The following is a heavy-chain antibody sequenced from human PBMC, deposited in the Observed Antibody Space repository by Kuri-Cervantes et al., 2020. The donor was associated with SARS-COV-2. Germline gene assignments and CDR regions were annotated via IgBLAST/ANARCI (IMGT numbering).Heavy chain of an antibody. CDR3: ARDISRHYCSSTSCYSDDDYYYGMDV. D-gene: IGHD2-2*02. V-gene: IGHV1-69*13. CDR1: GGTFSSYA. J-gene: IGHJ6*02. Sequence: SVKVSCKASGGTFSSYAISWVRQAPGQGLEWMGGIIPIFGTANYAQKFQGRVTITADESTSTAYMELRSLRSDDTAVYYCARDISRHYCSSTSCYSDDDYYYGMDVWGQGTTVTVSS. CDR2: IIPIFGTA.